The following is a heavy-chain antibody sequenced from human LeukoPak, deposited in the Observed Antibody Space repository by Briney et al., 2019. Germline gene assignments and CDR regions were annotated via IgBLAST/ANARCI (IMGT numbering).Heavy chain of an antibody. D-gene: IGHD3-22*01. CDR2: INSDGSST. CDR3: ARANTYYYDSSGYSVDY. Sequence: GGSLRLSCAASGFTFSSYWMHWVRQAPGKGLVWVSRINSDGSSTSYADSVKGRFTISRDNAKNTLYLQMNSLRAEDTAVYYCARANTYYYDSSGYSVDYGGQGTLVTVSS. J-gene: IGHJ4*02. CDR1: GFTFSSYW. V-gene: IGHV3-74*01.